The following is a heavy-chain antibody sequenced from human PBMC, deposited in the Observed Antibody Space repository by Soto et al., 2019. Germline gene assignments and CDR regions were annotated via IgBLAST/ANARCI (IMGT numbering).Heavy chain of an antibody. Sequence: QVQLVESGGGLVKPGGALRLSCAASGFTFSDYYMSWIRQAPGKGLEWVSYISSSGSTIYYADSVKGRFTICRDNAKNCLYLQMNSLRAEDTAVYYCASPTVTPHYGMDVWGQGTTVTVSS. CDR3: ASPTVTPHYGMDV. J-gene: IGHJ6*02. CDR2: ISSSGSTI. CDR1: GFTFSDYY. V-gene: IGHV3-11*01. D-gene: IGHD4-17*01.